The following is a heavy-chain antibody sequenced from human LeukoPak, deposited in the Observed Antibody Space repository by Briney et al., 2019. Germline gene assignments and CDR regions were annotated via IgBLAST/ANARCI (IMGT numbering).Heavy chain of an antibody. J-gene: IGHJ4*02. CDR2: INPNDGDT. CDR1: GYTLTDYY. Sequence: ASVKVSCKASGYTLTDYYMHWVRQAPGQGFEWMGWINPNDGDTNYAQKFQGRVTMTRDTTISTAHMEVSRLRSDDTAVYYCARANFLYCSSTTCLFDYWGQGTLVTVSS. CDR3: ARANFLYCSSTTCLFDY. D-gene: IGHD2-2*01. V-gene: IGHV1-2*02.